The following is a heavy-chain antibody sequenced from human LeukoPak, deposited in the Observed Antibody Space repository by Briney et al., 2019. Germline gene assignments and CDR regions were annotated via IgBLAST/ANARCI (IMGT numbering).Heavy chain of an antibody. CDR1: GFTFSSYA. V-gene: IGHV3-48*01. CDR2: HVNSLL. J-gene: IGHJ4*02. D-gene: IGHD3-22*01. CDR3: ARDSAYAFDH. Sequence: GGSLRLSCAASGFTFSSYAMNWVRQAPGKGLEWISYHVNSLLYYADPVKGRFTISRVSAKNSLYLQMNSLRPEDTAIYYCARDSAYAFDHWGQGTLVTVSS.